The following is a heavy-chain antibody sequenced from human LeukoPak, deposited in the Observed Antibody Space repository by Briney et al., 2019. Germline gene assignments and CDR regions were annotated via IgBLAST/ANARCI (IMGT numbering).Heavy chain of an antibody. CDR2: IYYSGST. V-gene: IGHV4-59*12. CDR3: ARLSTVTTSFDY. J-gene: IGHJ4*02. D-gene: IGHD4-17*01. Sequence: SSETLSLTCTVSGASISSYYWSWIRQPPGKGLEWIGYIYYSGSTNYNPSLKSRVTFSVDTSKNQFSLKLSSVTAADTAVYYCARLSTVTTSFDYWGQGTLVTVSS. CDR1: GASISSYY.